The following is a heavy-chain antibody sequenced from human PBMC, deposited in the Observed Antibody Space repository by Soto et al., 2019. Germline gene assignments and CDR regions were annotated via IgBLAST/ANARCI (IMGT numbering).Heavy chain of an antibody. V-gene: IGHV4-31*03. J-gene: IGHJ4*02. CDR2: IYYSGST. CDR3: ASSDDRAAGTIDYFDY. CDR1: GGSISSGGYY. Sequence: SETLSLTCTVSGGSISSGGYYWSWIRQHPGKGLEWIGYIYYSGSTYYNPSLKSRVTISVDTSKNQFSLKLSSVAAADTAVYYCASSDDRAAGTIDYFDYWGQGTLVTVSS. D-gene: IGHD6-13*01.